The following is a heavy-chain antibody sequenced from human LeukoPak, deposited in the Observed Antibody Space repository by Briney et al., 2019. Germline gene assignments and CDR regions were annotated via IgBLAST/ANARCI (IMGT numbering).Heavy chain of an antibody. CDR3: ARVLYGAVDPNWFDP. V-gene: IGHV5-51*01. CDR1: GYSLTSYW. CDR2: IYPGDSDT. D-gene: IGHD3-10*01. J-gene: IGHJ5*02. Sequence: GESLKISCKGSGYSLTSYWIGWVRQMPGKGLEWMGIIYPGDSDTRYSPSFQGQVTISADKSISTAYLQWSSLKASDTAMYYCARVLYGAVDPNWFDPWGQGTLVTVSS.